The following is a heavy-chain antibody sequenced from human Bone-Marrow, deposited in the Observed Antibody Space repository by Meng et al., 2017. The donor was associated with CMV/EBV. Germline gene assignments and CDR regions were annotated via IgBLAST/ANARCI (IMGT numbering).Heavy chain of an antibody. CDR3: ARVVVVVPAARFDP. D-gene: IGHD2-2*01. CDR1: GGSISSGDCS. J-gene: IGHJ5*02. V-gene: IGHV4-30-4*08. Sequence: SGGSISSGDCSWSWLRQPPEKGLEWIGYIYSGGSTYYDPSLKSRVTISVDTSKNQFSLKLSSVTAADTAVYYCARVVVVVPAARFDPWGQGTLVTVSS. CDR2: IYSGGST.